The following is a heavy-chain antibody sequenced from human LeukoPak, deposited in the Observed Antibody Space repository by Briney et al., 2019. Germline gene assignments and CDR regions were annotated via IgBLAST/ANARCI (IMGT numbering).Heavy chain of an antibody. CDR2: IRNDESNK. J-gene: IGHJ4*02. Sequence: GGSLRLSCAASGFTLRTYGMHWVRQAPGKGLEWVAFIRNDESNKYYADSVKGRFTISRDNSKNTLYLQMNSLRAEDAAVYFCAKVIGGSSAWYARGFDYWGQGTLVTVSS. D-gene: IGHD2-15*01. CDR3: AKVIGGSSAWYARGFDY. V-gene: IGHV3-30*02. CDR1: GFTLRTYG.